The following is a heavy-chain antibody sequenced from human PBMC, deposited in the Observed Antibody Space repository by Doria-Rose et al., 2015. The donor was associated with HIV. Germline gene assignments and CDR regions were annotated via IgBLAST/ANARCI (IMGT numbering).Heavy chain of an antibody. CDR2: INYSGTT. V-gene: IGHV4-34*01. CDR3: TRGVRQLVYYYYMDV. D-gene: IGHD3-10*01. Sequence: VQLQQWDAGMLRPSEPLSLTCAVYGGSFSGYYWTLIRQPPGKGLEWIGEINYSGTTRYNPSLKSRATISVDTSKNQFSLNLTSVTAADTAVYYCTRGVRQLVYYYYMDVWAKGTTGTV. J-gene: IGHJ6*03. CDR1: GGSFSGYY.